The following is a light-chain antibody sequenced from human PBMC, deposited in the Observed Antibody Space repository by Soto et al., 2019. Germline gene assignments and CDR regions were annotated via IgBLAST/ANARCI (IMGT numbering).Light chain of an antibody. Sequence: QSVLTQPPSVSGAPGQRVTISCTGSSSNIGAGHDVHWYQHLPGTTPKLLIYGNGNRPSGVPDRFSGSKSGTSASLAITRIQAEDEADYYCQSYDSSLSGSEVFGTGTKVTVL. CDR2: GNG. CDR1: SSNIGAGHD. CDR3: QSYDSSLSGSEV. V-gene: IGLV1-40*01. J-gene: IGLJ1*01.